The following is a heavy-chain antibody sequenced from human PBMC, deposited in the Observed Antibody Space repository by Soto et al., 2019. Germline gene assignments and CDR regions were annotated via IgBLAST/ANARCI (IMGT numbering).Heavy chain of an antibody. CDR1: GFTFSHYG. J-gene: IGHJ4*02. D-gene: IGHD3-22*01. CDR3: AKDDDTSSHYSLLDF. V-gene: IGHV3-33*06. CDR2: TWSGGRRE. Sequence: QVQLVESGGGVVQPGTSLRLSCAASGFTFSHYGIHWVRQAPGKGLEWVAVTWSGGRREDYADSVRGRFTVSRDNSKTTVYLQMNSLRVEDTAVYYGAKDDDTSSHYSLLDFRVQGTLVTGAS.